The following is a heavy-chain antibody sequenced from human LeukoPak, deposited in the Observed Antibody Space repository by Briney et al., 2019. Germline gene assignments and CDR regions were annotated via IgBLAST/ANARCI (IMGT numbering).Heavy chain of an antibody. D-gene: IGHD2-21*02. J-gene: IGHJ4*02. CDR3: ARVRGQFETE. CDR2: RYYSGST. Sequence: SETLSLTCSVSGGSISSYYWTWIRQPPGKGLEWIGYRYYSGSTTYNPSLKSRVTISVDTSKSQFSLKLISVTAADTAIYYCARVRGQFETEWGQGSDVAVSS. CDR1: GGSISSYY. V-gene: IGHV4-59*01.